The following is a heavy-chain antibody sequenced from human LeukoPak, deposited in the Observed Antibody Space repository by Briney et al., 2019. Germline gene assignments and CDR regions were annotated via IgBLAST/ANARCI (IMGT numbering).Heavy chain of an antibody. CDR1: GYTFTSYS. CDR3: ARDLRSSSWYVEYED. J-gene: IGHJ4*02. CDR2: ISAYNGNT. V-gene: IGHV1-18*01. Sequence: ASVKVSCKASGYTFTSYSISWVRQAPGQGLEWMGWISAYNGNTNYAQKLQGRVTITADKSTSTAYMELSSLRSEDTAVYYCARDLRSSSWYVEYEDWGQGTLVTVSS. D-gene: IGHD6-13*01.